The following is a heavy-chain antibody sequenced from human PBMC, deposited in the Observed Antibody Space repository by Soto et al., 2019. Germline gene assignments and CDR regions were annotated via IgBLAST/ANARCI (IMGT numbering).Heavy chain of an antibody. CDR3: ARVGGSYYYYYGMDV. CDR2: IIPIFGTA. V-gene: IGHV1-69*06. J-gene: IGHJ6*02. D-gene: IGHD1-26*01. CDR1: GGTFSSCA. Sequence: SVKVSCKASGGTFSSCAISWVRQARGQGLEWMGGIIPIFGTANYAQKFQGRVTITADKSTSTAYMELSSLRSEDTAVYYCARVGGSYYYYYGMDVWGQGTTVTVSS.